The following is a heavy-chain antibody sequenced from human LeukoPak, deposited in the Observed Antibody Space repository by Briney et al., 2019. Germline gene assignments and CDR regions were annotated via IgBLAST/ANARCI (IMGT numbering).Heavy chain of an antibody. D-gene: IGHD3-10*01. Sequence: GGSLRLSCAASGFTFEDYAMHWVRQAPGKGLEWVSGISWNSGSIGYADSVKGRFTISRDNAKNSLYLQMNSLRAEDTALYYCAKDGVGYYYGSGSYFFDYWGQGTLVTVSS. CDR1: GFTFEDYA. CDR3: AKDGVGYYYGSGSYFFDY. V-gene: IGHV3-9*01. CDR2: ISWNSGSI. J-gene: IGHJ4*02.